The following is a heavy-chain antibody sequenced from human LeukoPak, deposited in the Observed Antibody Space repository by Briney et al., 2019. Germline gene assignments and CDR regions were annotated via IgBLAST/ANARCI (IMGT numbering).Heavy chain of an antibody. CDR3: ARGRRMAWGFDP. V-gene: IGHV4-39*07. D-gene: IGHD5-24*01. Sequence: SETLSLTCTVSGGSISSSSYYWGWIRQPPGKGLEWIGSIYYSGSTYYNPSLKSRVTISVDTSKNQFSLKLSSVTAADTAVYYCARGRRMAWGFDPWGQGTLVTVSS. J-gene: IGHJ5*02. CDR2: IYYSGST. CDR1: GGSISSSSYY.